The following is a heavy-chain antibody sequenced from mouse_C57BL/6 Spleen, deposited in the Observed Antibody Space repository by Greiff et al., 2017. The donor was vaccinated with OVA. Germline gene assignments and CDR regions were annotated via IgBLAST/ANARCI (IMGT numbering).Heavy chain of an antibody. V-gene: IGHV1-18*01. J-gene: IGHJ2*01. D-gene: IGHD1-1*01. CDR1: GYTFTDYN. Sequence: EVQLQQSGPELVKPGASVKISCKASGYTFTDYNMDWVKQSHGKSLEWIGDINPNNGGTIYNQKFKGKATLTVDKSSSTAYMELRSLTSEDTAVYYCARRDYYGSSYFDYWGQGTTLTVSS. CDR2: INPNNGGT. CDR3: ARRDYYGSSYFDY.